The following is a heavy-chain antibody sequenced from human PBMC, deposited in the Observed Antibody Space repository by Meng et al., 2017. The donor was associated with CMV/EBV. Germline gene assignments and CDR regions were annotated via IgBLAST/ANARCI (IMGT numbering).Heavy chain of an antibody. CDR1: GYTFTSYY. J-gene: IGHJ5*02. Sequence: ASVKVSCKASGYTFTSYYMHWVRQAPGQGLEWMGIINPSGGSTSYAQKFQGRVTMTRDTSTSTVYMELSSLRSEDTAAYYCARDFFSLEWLQYPPAPNWFDPWGQGTLVTVSS. D-gene: IGHD3-3*01. V-gene: IGHV1-46*01. CDR3: ARDFFSLEWLQYPPAPNWFDP. CDR2: INPSGGST.